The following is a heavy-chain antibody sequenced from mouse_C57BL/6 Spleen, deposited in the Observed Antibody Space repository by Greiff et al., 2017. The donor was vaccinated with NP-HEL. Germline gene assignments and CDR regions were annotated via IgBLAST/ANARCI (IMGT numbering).Heavy chain of an antibody. CDR1: GYTFTDYN. J-gene: IGHJ1*03. CDR2: INPNNGGT. V-gene: IGHV1-18*01. D-gene: IGHD2-5*01. Sequence: EVQLQQSGPELVKPGASVKIPCKASGYTFTDYNMDWVKQSHGKSLEWIGDINPNNGGTIYNQKFKGKATLTVDKSSSTAYMELRSLTSEDTAVYYCARRGKNYSSYEGWYFDVWGKGTRVTVSS. CDR3: ARRGKNYSSYEGWYFDV.